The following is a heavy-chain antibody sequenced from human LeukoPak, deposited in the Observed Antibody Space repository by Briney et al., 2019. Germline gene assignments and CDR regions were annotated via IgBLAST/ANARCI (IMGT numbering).Heavy chain of an antibody. CDR3: ARTPYYYGSGSYYRFDY. CDR1: GGSISSGGYY. Sequence: SQTLSLTCTVSGGSISSGGYYWSWIRQHLGKGLEWIGYIYYSGSTYYNPSLKSRVTISVDTSKNRFSLKLSSVTAADAAVYYCARTPYYYGSGSYYRFDYWGQGTLVTVSS. V-gene: IGHV4-31*03. D-gene: IGHD3-10*01. J-gene: IGHJ4*02. CDR2: IYYSGST.